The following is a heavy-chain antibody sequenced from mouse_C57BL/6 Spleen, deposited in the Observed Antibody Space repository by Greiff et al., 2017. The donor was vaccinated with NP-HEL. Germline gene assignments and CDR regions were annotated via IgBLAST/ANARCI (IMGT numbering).Heavy chain of an antibody. CDR2: IYPGGGYT. CDR3: ARYATVVAVDYAMDY. J-gene: IGHJ4*01. D-gene: IGHD1-1*01. CDR1: GYTFTNYW. V-gene: IGHV1-63*01. Sequence: VQLQQSGAELVRPGTSVKMSCKASGYTFTNYWIGWAKQRPGHGLEWIGDIYPGGGYTNYNEKFKGKATLTADKSSSTAYMQFSSLTSEDSAIDYCARYATVVAVDYAMDYWGQGTSVTVSS.